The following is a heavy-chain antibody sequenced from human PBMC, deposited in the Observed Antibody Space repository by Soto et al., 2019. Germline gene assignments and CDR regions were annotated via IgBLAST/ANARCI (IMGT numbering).Heavy chain of an antibody. Sequence: QVQLVQSGAEVKKPGASVKVSCKASGYTFTSYAMHCVRQAPGQRLEWMGWINAGNGNTKYSQKFQGRVTITRDTSASTAYMELSSLRSEDTAVYYCASVGFGGEDWFDPWGQGTLVTVSS. CDR2: INAGNGNT. V-gene: IGHV1-3*01. D-gene: IGHD3-10*01. CDR3: ASVGFGGEDWFDP. J-gene: IGHJ5*02. CDR1: GYTFTSYA.